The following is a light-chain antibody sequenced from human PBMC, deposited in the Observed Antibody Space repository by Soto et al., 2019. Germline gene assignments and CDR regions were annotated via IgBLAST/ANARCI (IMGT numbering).Light chain of an antibody. Sequence: LSLSPGAKALLPSRASQSVSSSYLAWYQQKPGQAPRLLIYGASSRATGTPDRFSGSGSGTDFTLTISSLEPEDFAVYYCQQRNYLRAKFREGTRLEIK. CDR2: GAS. V-gene: IGKV3D-20*02. CDR3: QQRNYLRAK. J-gene: IGKJ5*01. CDR1: QSVSSSY.